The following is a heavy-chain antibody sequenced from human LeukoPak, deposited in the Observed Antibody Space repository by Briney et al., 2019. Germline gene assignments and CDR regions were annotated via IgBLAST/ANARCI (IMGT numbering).Heavy chain of an antibody. CDR2: ISGSGDGT. D-gene: IGHD6-19*01. Sequence: PGGSLRLSCAASGFTFTSYAMSWVRQAPGKGLEWVSAISGSGDGTYYTNSVKGRFTISRDNSNYTLHLQMNSLRTEDTAIYYRARPQRGIAVAGTNWYFDLWGRGTLVTVSS. CDR1: GFTFTSYA. J-gene: IGHJ2*01. CDR3: ARPQRGIAVAGTNWYFDL. V-gene: IGHV3-23*01.